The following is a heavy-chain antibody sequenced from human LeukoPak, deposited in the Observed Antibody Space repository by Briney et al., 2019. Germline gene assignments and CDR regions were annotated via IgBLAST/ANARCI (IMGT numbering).Heavy chain of an antibody. CDR2: IYPGDSDT. CDR3: ARRLGTVWASDH. CDR1: GYSFTNYW. D-gene: IGHD4-17*01. Sequence: GESLQISCKASGYSFTNYWIGWVRQTPGKGLEWMGIIYPGDSDTRYSPSFQGQVTISADKTINTAYLQWISLQASDNAMYYCARRLGTVWASDHWAQGTLVSVSS. V-gene: IGHV5-51*01. J-gene: IGHJ1*01.